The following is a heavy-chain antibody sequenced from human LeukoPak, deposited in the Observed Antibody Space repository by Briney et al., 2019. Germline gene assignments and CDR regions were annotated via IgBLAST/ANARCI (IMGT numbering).Heavy chain of an antibody. J-gene: IGHJ4*02. CDR2: VSGSGGST. D-gene: IGHD7-27*01. Sequence: PGGSLRLSCAASGFTFSSYGMSWVRQAPGKGLEWVSAVSGSGGSTYYADSVKGRFTISRDNAKNSLYLQMNSLRAEDTAVYYCARAGDQTNLYDYWGQGTLVTVSS. V-gene: IGHV3-23*01. CDR3: ARAGDQTNLYDY. CDR1: GFTFSSYG.